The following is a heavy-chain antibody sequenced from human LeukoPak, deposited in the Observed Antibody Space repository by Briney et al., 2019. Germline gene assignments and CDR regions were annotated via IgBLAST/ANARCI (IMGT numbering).Heavy chain of an antibody. J-gene: IGHJ4*02. D-gene: IGHD5-24*01. V-gene: IGHV4-39*01. CDR3: ARLRRTGEDGYNSFDY. CDR1: GGSISSSSYY. CDR2: IYYSGST. Sequence: PSETLSLTCTVSGGSISSSSYYWGWIRQPPGEGLEWIGTIYYSGSTYYNPSLKSRVTISVDTSKRQFSLKLSSVTAADTAVYYCARLRRTGEDGYNSFDYWGQGTLVTVSS.